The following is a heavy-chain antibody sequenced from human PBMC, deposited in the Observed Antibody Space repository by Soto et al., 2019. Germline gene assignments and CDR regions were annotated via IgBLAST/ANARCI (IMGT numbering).Heavy chain of an antibody. CDR2: ISAHNGNT. CDR3: ARGRYGDY. CDR1: GYAFTTYG. Sequence: QVHLVQSGAEVKKPGASVKVSCKGSGYAFTTYGITWVRQAPGQGLEWMGWISAHNGNTNYAQKLQGRVTVTRDTSTGTAYMELRGLRSADTTVDYCARGRYGDYWGQGALVTVSS. V-gene: IGHV1-18*01. J-gene: IGHJ4*02. D-gene: IGHD1-1*01.